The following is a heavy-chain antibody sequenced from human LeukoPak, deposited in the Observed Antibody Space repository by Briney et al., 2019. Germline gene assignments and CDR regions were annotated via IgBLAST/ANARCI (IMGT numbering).Heavy chain of an antibody. D-gene: IGHD6-19*01. CDR1: GGSFSGYY. CDR3: ARGSWLVGY. J-gene: IGHJ4*02. CDR2: INHSGST. V-gene: IGHV4-34*01. Sequence: PSETLSLTCAVYGGSFSGYYWSWIRQPPGKGLEWIGEINHSGSTNYNPSLKSRVTISVDTSKNQFSLKLSSATAADTAVYYCARGSWLVGYWGQGTLVTVSS.